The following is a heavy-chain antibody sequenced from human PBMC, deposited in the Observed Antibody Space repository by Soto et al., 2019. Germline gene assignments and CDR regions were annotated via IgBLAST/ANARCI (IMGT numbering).Heavy chain of an antibody. D-gene: IGHD3-22*01. Sequence: EVQLVESGGGLVKPGESLRLSCTASGFTLTDAWMKWVRQAPGKGLEWVGRLKSKTNGGTADYAAPVRGRFTILRDDSKNMLYLQMNSLKTEDTAVYDCAYYRDRRGVNFDSWGQGTLVTVSS. V-gene: IGHV3-15*07. CDR1: GFTLTDAW. CDR2: LKSKTNGGTA. J-gene: IGHJ4*02. CDR3: AYYRDRRGVNFDS.